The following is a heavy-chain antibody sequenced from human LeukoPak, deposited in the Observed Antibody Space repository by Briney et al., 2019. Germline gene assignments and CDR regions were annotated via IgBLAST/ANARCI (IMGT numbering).Heavy chain of an antibody. J-gene: IGHJ4*02. CDR2: INPNSGGT. V-gene: IGHV1-2*02. D-gene: IGHD2-2*01. CDR1: GYTFTGYY. Sequence: ASVKVSCKASGYTFTGYYMHWVRQAPGQGLEWMGWINPNSGGTNYAQKFQGRVTMTRDTSISTAYMELSRLRSDDTAVYDCARVLLCSSTSCYSGFDYWGQGTLVTVS. CDR3: ARVLLCSSTSCYSGFDY.